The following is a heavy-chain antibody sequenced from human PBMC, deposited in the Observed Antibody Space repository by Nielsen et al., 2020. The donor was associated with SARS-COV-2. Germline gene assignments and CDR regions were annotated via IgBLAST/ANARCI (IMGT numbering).Heavy chain of an antibody. V-gene: IGHV3-33*01. D-gene: IGHD6-25*01. CDR1: GFTFGSYG. CDR3: TRAPYSSGDFDF. Sequence: GGSLRLSCAASGFTFGSYGMHWVRQAPGKGLEWLAVIWYDGSEIYYADSVNGRFTISRDTSKNILYLQMNSLRVEDTAVYYCTRAPYSSGDFDFWGQGTLVTVSS. CDR2: IWYDGSEI. J-gene: IGHJ4*02.